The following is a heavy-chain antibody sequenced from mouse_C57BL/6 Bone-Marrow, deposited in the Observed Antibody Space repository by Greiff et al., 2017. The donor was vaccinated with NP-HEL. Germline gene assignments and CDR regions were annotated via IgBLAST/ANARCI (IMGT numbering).Heavy chain of an antibody. CDR1: GYTFTSYW. V-gene: IGHV1-69*01. CDR2: IDPSDSYT. D-gene: IGHD1-1*01. Sequence: QVQLQQPGAELVMPGASVKLSCKASGYTFTSYWMHWVKQRPGQGLEWIGEIDPSDSYTNYNQKFKGKSTLTVDKSSSTAYMQLSSLTSEDSAVYYCARGGITTVVAPYYYAMDYWGQGTSVTVSS. J-gene: IGHJ4*01. CDR3: ARGGITTVVAPYYYAMDY.